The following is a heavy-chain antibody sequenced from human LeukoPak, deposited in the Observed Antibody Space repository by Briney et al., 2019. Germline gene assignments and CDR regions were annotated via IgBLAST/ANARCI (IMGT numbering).Heavy chain of an antibody. CDR1: GYSFTTYW. Sequence: GESLKISCKGSGYSFTTYWIAWVRQMPGKGLEWMGIIYPDDSYIRYSPSFQGQVTISADKSISTAYLQWSSLKASDTAMYYCARLGVEGSSGYYFDYWGQGTLVTVSS. CDR2: IYPDDSYI. CDR3: ARLGVEGSSGYYFDY. V-gene: IGHV5-51*01. J-gene: IGHJ4*02. D-gene: IGHD3-22*01.